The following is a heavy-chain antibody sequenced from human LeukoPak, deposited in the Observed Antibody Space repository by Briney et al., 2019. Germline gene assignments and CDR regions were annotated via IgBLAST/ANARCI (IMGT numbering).Heavy chain of an antibody. V-gene: IGHV1-69*04. CDR1: GGTFSSYA. CDR2: IIPILGIA. Sequence: ASVKVSCKASGGTFSSYAISWVRQAPGQGLEWMGRIIPILGIANYAQKFQGRVTITADKSTSTAYMELSSLRSGDTAVYYCARDSGDSTPHYYFDYWGQGTLVTVSS. D-gene: IGHD2-21*02. J-gene: IGHJ4*02. CDR3: ARDSGDSTPHYYFDY.